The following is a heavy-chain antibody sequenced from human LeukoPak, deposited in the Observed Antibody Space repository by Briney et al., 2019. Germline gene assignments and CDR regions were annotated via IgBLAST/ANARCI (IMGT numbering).Heavy chain of an antibody. CDR2: IIPIFGTA. D-gene: IGHD3-22*01. V-gene: IGHV1-69*13. J-gene: IGHJ3*02. CDR3: AAMGSSGYYPGYAFDI. Sequence: GASVKVSCKASGGTFSSYAISWVRQAPGQGLEWMGGIIPIFGTANYAQKFQGRVTITADESTSTAYMELSSLRSEDTAVYYCAAMGSSGYYPGYAFDIWGQGTMVTVSS. CDR1: GGTFSSYA.